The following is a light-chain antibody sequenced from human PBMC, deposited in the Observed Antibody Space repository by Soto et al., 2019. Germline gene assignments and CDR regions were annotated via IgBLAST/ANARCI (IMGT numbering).Light chain of an antibody. CDR3: QSYDSSLSGSYV. CDR1: SSNIGAGYD. J-gene: IGLJ1*01. V-gene: IGLV1-40*01. CDR2: GNS. Sequence: QSVLTQPPSVSGAPGQRVTIYCTGSSSNIGAGYDVHWYQQLPGTAPKLLIYGNSNRPSGVPDRFSGSKSGTSASLAITGLQAEDEADYYCQSYDSSLSGSYVFGTGTKLT.